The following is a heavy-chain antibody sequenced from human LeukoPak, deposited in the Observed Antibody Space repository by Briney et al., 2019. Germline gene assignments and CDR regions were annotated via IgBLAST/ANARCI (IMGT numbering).Heavy chain of an antibody. Sequence: GGSLRLSCAASGFTVSSNYMSWVRQAPGKGLEWVSAISGSGGSTYYADSVKGRFTISRDNAKNSLYLQMNSLRAEDTAVYYCARGAYYYEDWGQGTLVTVSS. D-gene: IGHD3-22*01. V-gene: IGHV3-53*01. CDR2: ISGSGGST. CDR1: GFTVSSNY. J-gene: IGHJ4*02. CDR3: ARGAYYYED.